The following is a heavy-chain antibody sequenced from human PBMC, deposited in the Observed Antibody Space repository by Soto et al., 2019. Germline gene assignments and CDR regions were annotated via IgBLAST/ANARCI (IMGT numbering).Heavy chain of an antibody. CDR1: GYTFINYD. J-gene: IGHJ3*01. CDR2: MNPKSGDT. CDR3: ARISARRNDFDV. V-gene: IGHV1-8*01. Sequence: QVQLVQSGAEVKKPGASMKVSCKASGYTFINYDINWVRQASGQGLEWMGWMNPKSGDTGYAQKFQGRVTMTTNTTVTTAYLDLSSLTSEDTAVYFCARISARRNDFDVWGQGTVVTVSS.